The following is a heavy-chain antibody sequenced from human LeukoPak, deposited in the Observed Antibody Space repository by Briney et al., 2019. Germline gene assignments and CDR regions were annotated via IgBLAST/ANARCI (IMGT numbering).Heavy chain of an antibody. V-gene: IGHV1-8*01. D-gene: IGHD3-10*01. CDR2: MNPNSGNT. Sequence: ASVKVSCKASGYTFTSYDINWVRPATGQVLEWMGWMNPNSGNTGYAQKFQGRVTMTRNTSISTAYMELSSLRSEDTAVYYCARHPSMVRGVIVDYWGQGTLVTVSS. J-gene: IGHJ4*02. CDR1: GYTFTSYD. CDR3: ARHPSMVRGVIVDY.